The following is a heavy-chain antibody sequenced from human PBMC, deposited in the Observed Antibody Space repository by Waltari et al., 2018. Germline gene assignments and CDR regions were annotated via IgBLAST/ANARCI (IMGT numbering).Heavy chain of an antibody. J-gene: IGHJ4*02. CDR2: IIDRGGTT. CDR1: GFTFSTYS. V-gene: IGHV3-23*01. CDR3: AKGSDH. Sequence: EVQLLESGGGLVQPGGSLRLSCSASGFTFSTYSMYWVRQAPGRGVGWVSGIIDRGGTTKYIESVKGRFTISRDNSKNILYLQMNSLRAEDTGVYYCAKGSDHWGQGTLVTVSS.